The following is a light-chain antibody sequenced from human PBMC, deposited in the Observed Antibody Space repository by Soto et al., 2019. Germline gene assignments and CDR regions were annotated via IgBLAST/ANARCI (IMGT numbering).Light chain of an antibody. Sequence: EIVLTQSPATLSLSPGERATLSCRASQSVSSYLAWYQQKPGQAPRLLIYDASNRATGIPARFSGSGSGTDFNLTISSLEPEDFAVYYCQHRSNWPPGSWTFGQGTKVEIK. CDR1: QSVSSY. V-gene: IGKV3-11*01. CDR3: QHRSNWPPGSWT. J-gene: IGKJ1*01. CDR2: DAS.